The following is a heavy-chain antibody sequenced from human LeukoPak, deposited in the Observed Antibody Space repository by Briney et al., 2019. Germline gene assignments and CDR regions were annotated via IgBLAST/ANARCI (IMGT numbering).Heavy chain of an antibody. J-gene: IGHJ4*02. V-gene: IGHV3-21*01. CDR1: GFTFSSYS. CDR3: ARAVAAAGTGFDY. Sequence: KPGGSLRLSCAASGFTFSSYSMNWVRQAPGKGLEWVSSISSSSSYICYADSVKGRFTISRDNAKNSLYLQMNSLRAEDTAVYYCARAVAAAGTGFDYWGQGTLVTVSS. D-gene: IGHD6-13*01. CDR2: ISSSSSYI.